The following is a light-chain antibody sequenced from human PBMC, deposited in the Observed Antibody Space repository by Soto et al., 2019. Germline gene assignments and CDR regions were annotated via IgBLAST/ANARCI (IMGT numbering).Light chain of an antibody. Sequence: EVVLTQSPGTLSLSPGERATLSCRASQTVDSTYLAWYQQKPGQAPRLLIYRASSRAAGVPDRFSGSGSGTDFTLTISKLDPEEFAVYYCQQYDNSPPLYTFGQGTKREIK. CDR2: RAS. J-gene: IGKJ2*01. CDR1: QTVDSTY. V-gene: IGKV3-20*01. CDR3: QQYDNSPPLYT.